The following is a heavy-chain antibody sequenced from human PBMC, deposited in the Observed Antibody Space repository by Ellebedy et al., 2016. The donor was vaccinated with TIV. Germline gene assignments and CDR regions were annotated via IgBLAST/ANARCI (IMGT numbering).Heavy chain of an antibody. CDR3: LSYI. CDR2: TYNGIGD. CDR1: GFTFSSDA. J-gene: IGHJ4*02. V-gene: IGHV3-66*01. D-gene: IGHD1-14*01. Sequence: GGSLRLSCAASGFTFSSDAMHWVRQAPGKGLEWVSATYNGIGDYYADSVKGRFTMSRDNSKNTVYLEMNSLRAEDTALYYCLSYIWGQGTLVTVSS.